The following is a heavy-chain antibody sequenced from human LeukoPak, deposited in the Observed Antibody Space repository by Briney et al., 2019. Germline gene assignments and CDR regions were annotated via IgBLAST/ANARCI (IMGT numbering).Heavy chain of an antibody. CDR2: ISYSGST. CDR1: GASISRSNYY. J-gene: IGHJ4*02. V-gene: IGHV4-61*01. CDR3: ARGPHKFDY. Sequence: SETLSLTCTVSGASISRSNYYWSWIRQPPGKGLEWIGYISYSGSTNYNPSLKSRVTISVDTSKHQFSLKLSAVTAADTAVYYCARGPHKFDYWGQGSLVTVSS.